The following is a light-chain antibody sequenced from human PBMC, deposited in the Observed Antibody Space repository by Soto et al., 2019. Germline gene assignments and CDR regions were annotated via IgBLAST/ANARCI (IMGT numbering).Light chain of an antibody. CDR1: QTVLDSSNNKDY. CDR2: WAS. Sequence: EIGMRQSPDYMAVSLGERATINCKSGQTVLDSSNNKDYLTWYQQKPRQPPKLLIYWASTRESGVPDRFSRRGPGTDFTLTLSSLQADDVLVYQCQQHSNPTLPFARGTQLDIK. J-gene: IGKJ5*01. CDR3: QQHSNPTLP. V-gene: IGKV4-1*01.